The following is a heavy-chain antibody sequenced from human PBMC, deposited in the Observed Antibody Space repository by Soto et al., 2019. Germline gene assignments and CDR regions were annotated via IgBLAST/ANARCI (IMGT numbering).Heavy chain of an antibody. V-gene: IGHV1-69*08. CDR2: IIPILGIA. CDR3: ARDPSSGLLWFGEMDY. Sequence: QVQLVQSGAEVKKPGSSVKVSCKASGGTFSSYTISWVRQAPGQGLEWMGRIIPILGIANYAQKFQGRVKITADNSTSTAYMDLSSLRSEETAVYYCARDPSSGLLWFGEMDYWGQGTLVTVSS. J-gene: IGHJ4*02. CDR1: GGTFSSYT. D-gene: IGHD3-10*01.